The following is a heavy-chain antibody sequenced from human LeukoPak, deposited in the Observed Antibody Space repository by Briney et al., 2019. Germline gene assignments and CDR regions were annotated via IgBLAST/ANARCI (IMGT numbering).Heavy chain of an antibody. CDR2: INPSGGST. D-gene: IGHD5-24*01. Sequence: ASVKVSCKASGYTFTSYYMHRVRQAPGQGLEWMGIINPSGGSTSYAQKFQGRVTMTWDTSTSTVYMELSSLRSEDTAVYYCARDENGSRDGYNYVDYWGQGTLVTVSS. J-gene: IGHJ4*02. V-gene: IGHV1-46*01. CDR3: ARDENGSRDGYNYVDY. CDR1: GYTFTSYY.